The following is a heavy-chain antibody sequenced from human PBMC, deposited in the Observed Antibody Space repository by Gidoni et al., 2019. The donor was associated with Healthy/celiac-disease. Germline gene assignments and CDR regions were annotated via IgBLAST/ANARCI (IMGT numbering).Heavy chain of an antibody. Sequence: QVQLVQSGAEVKKPGSSVTVSCKASGGTFSSYAISWVRQAPGQGLEWMGGIIPIFGTANYAQKFQGRVTITADESTSTAYMELSSLRSEDTAVYYCARAPIVVVPAAIDTQEDYYYMDVWGKGTTVTVSS. CDR2: IIPIFGTA. V-gene: IGHV1-69*01. J-gene: IGHJ6*03. CDR3: ARAPIVVVPAAIDTQEDYYYMDV. D-gene: IGHD2-2*02. CDR1: GGTFSSYA.